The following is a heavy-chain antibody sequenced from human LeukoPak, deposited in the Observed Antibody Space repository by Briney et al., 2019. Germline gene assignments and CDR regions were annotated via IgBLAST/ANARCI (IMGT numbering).Heavy chain of an antibody. CDR2: IYYSGST. Sequence: SETLSLTCTVSGGSISSYYWSWIRQPPGKGLEWIGYIYYSGSTNYNPSLKSRVTISVDTSKNQFSLKLSSVTAADTAVYYCARNVGDYYDSSGYGYWGQGTLVTVSS. D-gene: IGHD3-22*01. CDR1: GGSISSYY. V-gene: IGHV4-59*01. CDR3: ARNVGDYYDSSGYGY. J-gene: IGHJ4*02.